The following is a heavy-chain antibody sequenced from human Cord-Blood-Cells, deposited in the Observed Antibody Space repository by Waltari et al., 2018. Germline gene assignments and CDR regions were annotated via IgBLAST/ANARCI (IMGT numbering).Heavy chain of an antibody. D-gene: IGHD6-13*01. Sequence: QVQLQESGPGLVKPSETLSLTCAVSGYSISSGYYWGWIRQLPGEGLEWIGSIYHSGSSSHNPSLKSRVTISLDTSKNRVSQKLVAVAAADTAVYYCARGEWVIAARTWYFGLWGRGTLVTVCS. V-gene: IGHV4-38-2*01. CDR3: ARGEWVIAARTWYFGL. CDR1: GYSISSGYY. CDR2: IYHSGSS. J-gene: IGHJ2*01.